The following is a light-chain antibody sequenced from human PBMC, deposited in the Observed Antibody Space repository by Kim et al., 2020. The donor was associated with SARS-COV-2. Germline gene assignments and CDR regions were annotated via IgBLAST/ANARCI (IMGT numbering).Light chain of an antibody. Sequence: ASVGDSVTITCRASQSISNFLNWYQQKPGKAPNLLVYAVSSLHIGVPSRFSGSGSGTDFTLTISSLQAEDFATYYCQQNYNTPWTFGQGTKVDIK. CDR1: QSISNF. CDR2: AVS. J-gene: IGKJ1*01. V-gene: IGKV1-39*01. CDR3: QQNYNTPWT.